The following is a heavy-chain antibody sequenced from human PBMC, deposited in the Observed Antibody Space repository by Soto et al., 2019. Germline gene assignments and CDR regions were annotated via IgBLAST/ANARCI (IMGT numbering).Heavy chain of an antibody. CDR1: GASFSDYY. CDR2: INPNGST. D-gene: IGHD2-8*01. CDR3: ATNTDVCTNP. V-gene: IGHV4-34*01. Sequence: SETLSLTCIVYGASFSDYYWRWIRQSPGKGLEWIGEINPNGSTNYNPSLTSRVTISLDASKNEFSLKLNSVTAADTAVYYCATNTDVCTNPWGQAAQVTV. J-gene: IGHJ5*02.